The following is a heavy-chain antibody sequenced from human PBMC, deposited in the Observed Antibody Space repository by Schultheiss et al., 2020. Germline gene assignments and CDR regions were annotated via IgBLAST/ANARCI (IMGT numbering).Heavy chain of an antibody. CDR1: GFTFSSYA. J-gene: IGHJ4*02. Sequence: GESLKIACAASGFTFSSYAMSWVRQAPGKGLEWVSAISGSGGSTYYADSVKGRFTISRDNSKNTLYLQMNSLRAEDTAVYYCAKDPYGDYVLDYWGQGTLVTGSS. CDR2: ISGSGGST. V-gene: IGHV3-23*01. CDR3: AKDPYGDYVLDY. D-gene: IGHD4-17*01.